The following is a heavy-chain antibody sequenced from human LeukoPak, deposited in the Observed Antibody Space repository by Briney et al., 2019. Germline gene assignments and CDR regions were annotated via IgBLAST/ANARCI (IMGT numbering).Heavy chain of an antibody. CDR3: AGERLRVRGVIITLY. CDR2: IYTSGST. CDR1: GGSISSYY. D-gene: IGHD3-10*01. Sequence: PSETLSLTCTVSGGSISSYYWSWIRQPAGKGLEWIGRIYTSGSTNYNPSLKSRVTVSVDTSKNQFSLKLSSVTAADTAVYYCAGERLRVRGVIITLYWGQGTLVTVSS. J-gene: IGHJ4*02. V-gene: IGHV4-4*07.